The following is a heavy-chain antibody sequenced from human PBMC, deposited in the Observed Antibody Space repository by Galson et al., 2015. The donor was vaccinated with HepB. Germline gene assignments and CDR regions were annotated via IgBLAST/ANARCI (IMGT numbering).Heavy chain of an antibody. CDR1: GCTFTSYA. D-gene: IGHD3-10*01. CDR3: ARCSWFGELSHGMDV. V-gene: IGHV7-4-1*02. J-gene: IGHJ6*02. Sequence: SVKVSCKASGCTFTSYAMNWVRQAPGQGLEWMGWINTNTGNPTYAQGFTGRFVFSLDTSVSTAYLQISSLKAEDTAVYYCARCSWFGELSHGMDVWGQGTTVTVSS. CDR2: INTNTGNP.